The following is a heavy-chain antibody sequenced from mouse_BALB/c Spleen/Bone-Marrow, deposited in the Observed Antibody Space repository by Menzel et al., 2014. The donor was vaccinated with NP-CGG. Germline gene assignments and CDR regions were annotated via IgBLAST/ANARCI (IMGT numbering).Heavy chain of an antibody. J-gene: IGHJ2*01. Sequence: EVKLQESGAEIVKPGASVKSSCTTSGFNIEDSYIYWMKQRPEQGLGWIGRIDPANGNTKYDPKFQGKATITADTSSATAYLQLSSLTSEDTAVYYCARNYGSSLDYWGQGTTLTVSS. CDR1: GFNIEDSY. D-gene: IGHD1-1*01. CDR2: IDPANGNT. CDR3: ARNYGSSLDY. V-gene: IGHV14-3*02.